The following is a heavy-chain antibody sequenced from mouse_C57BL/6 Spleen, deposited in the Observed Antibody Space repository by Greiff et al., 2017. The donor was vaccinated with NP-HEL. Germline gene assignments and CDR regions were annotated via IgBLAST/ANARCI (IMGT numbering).Heavy chain of an antibody. CDR2: IWRGGST. Sequence: QVQLQQSGPGLVQPSQSLSITCTVSGFSLTSYGVHWVRQSPGKGLEWLGVIWRGGSTDYNAAFMSRLSITKDNSKSQVFFKMNSLQADDTAIYYCAKSDYGSRYWYFDVWGTGTTVTVSS. CDR3: AKSDYGSRYWYFDV. D-gene: IGHD1-1*01. J-gene: IGHJ1*03. CDR1: GFSLTSYG. V-gene: IGHV2-5*01.